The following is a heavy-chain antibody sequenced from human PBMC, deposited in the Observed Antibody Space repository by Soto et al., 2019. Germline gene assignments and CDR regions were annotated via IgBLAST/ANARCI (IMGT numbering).Heavy chain of an antibody. CDR3: ARESGYYGSGTPL. CDR1: GFTFSSYG. Sequence: QVQLVESGGGVVQPGRSLRLSCAASGFTFSSYGMHWVRQAPGKGLEWVAVISYDGSNKYYADSVKGRFTISRDNSKNTLYLQMNSLRAEDTAVYYCARESGYYGSGTPLWGQGTLVTVSS. V-gene: IGHV3-30*03. D-gene: IGHD3-10*01. CDR2: ISYDGSNK. J-gene: IGHJ4*02.